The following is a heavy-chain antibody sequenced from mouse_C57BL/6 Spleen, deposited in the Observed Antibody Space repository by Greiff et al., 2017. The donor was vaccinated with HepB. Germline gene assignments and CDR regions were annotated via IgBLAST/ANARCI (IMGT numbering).Heavy chain of an antibody. CDR2: IDPSDSYT. V-gene: IGHV1-50*01. D-gene: IGHD2-3*01. CDR1: GYTFTSYW. J-gene: IGHJ2*01. CDR3: ARKEVYDGYPDY. Sequence: QVQLQQPGAELVKPGASVKLSCKASGYTFTSYWMQWVKQRPGQGLEWIGEIDPSDSYTNYNQKFKGKATLTVDTSSSTAYMQLSSLTSEDSAVYYCARKEVYDGYPDYWGQGTTRTVSS.